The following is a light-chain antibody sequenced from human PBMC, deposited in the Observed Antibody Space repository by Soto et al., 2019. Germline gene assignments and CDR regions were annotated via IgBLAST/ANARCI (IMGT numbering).Light chain of an antibody. CDR3: QQLNSYPPG. J-gene: IGKJ3*01. Sequence: DIQLTQSPSFLSASVGDRVTITCRASQGISSYLAWYQQKPGKAPKLLIYAASTLQSGVPSRFSGSGSGTEFTLTISSLQPEDVATYYCQQLNSYPPGFGPGTKVDIK. V-gene: IGKV1-9*01. CDR2: AAS. CDR1: QGISSY.